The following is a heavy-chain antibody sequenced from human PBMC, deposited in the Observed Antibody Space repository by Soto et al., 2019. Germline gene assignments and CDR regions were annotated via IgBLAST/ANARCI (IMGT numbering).Heavy chain of an antibody. J-gene: IGHJ4*02. V-gene: IGHV5-51*01. D-gene: IGHD3-16*01. Sequence: GESLKISCKGSGYSFTSYWIGWVRQMPGQGLEWMGIIFPDDSDTRYSPSFQGHVTISVDKSIGTAYVQWSSLKASDSAIYYCFRGGVTSRTFDYWGQGTLVTVSS. CDR2: IFPDDSDT. CDR1: GYSFTSYW. CDR3: FRGGVTSRTFDY.